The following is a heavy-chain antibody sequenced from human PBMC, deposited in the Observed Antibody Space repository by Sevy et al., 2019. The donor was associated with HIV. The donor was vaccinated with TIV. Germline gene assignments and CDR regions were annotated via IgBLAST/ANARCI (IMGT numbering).Heavy chain of an antibody. Sequence: GGSLRLSCAASGFTFSSYSMNWVRQAPGKGLEWVSYISSSSSTIYYADSVKGRITTSSDNAKNSLYQQMNSLRDEDTAVYYWAKNHYDGSGSYYDAFDIWGQGTMVTVSS. CDR1: GFTFSSYS. V-gene: IGHV3-48*02. D-gene: IGHD3-10*01. J-gene: IGHJ3*02. CDR2: ISSSSSTI. CDR3: AKNHYDGSGSYYDAFDI.